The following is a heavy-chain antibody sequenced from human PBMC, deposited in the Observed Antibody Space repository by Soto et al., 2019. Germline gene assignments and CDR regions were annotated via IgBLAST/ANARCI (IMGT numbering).Heavy chain of an antibody. Sequence: TLSPTCPVSGVSISNYYCNWIRRPAGTGLEWIGRIDTSGSANYNPSLESRVTMSVDTSKQEFSLKVSSVTAAGTALYYCARGCQDFWSGLFDYWGRGALVTVSS. CDR1: GVSISNYY. D-gene: IGHD3-3*01. CDR2: IDTSGSA. V-gene: IGHV4-4*07. J-gene: IGHJ4*02. CDR3: ARGCQDFWSGLFDY.